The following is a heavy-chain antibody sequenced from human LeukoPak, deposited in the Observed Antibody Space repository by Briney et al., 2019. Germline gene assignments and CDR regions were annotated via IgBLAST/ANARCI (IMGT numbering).Heavy chain of an antibody. Sequence: SVKVSCKASGGTFSSYAISWVRQAPGQGLEWMGGIIPTFGTTNYAQKFQGRVTITADESTGTAYMDLSSLRSEDTAVYYCARDHGGNSGAFDIWGQGAMVTVSS. V-gene: IGHV1-69*13. D-gene: IGHD4-23*01. CDR2: IIPTFGTT. CDR3: ARDHGGNSGAFDI. CDR1: GGTFSSYA. J-gene: IGHJ3*02.